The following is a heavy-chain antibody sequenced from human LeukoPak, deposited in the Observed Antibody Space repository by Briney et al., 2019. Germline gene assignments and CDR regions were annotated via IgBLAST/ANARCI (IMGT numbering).Heavy chain of an antibody. Sequence: APVKVSCKASGYTFTSYYMHWVRQAPGQGLEWMGIINPSGGSTSYAQKFQGRVTMTRDMSTSTVYMELSSLRSEDTAVYYCARLDHYYDSSGYREGAFDIWGQGTMVTVSS. V-gene: IGHV1-46*01. CDR1: GYTFTSYY. D-gene: IGHD3-22*01. J-gene: IGHJ3*02. CDR2: INPSGGST. CDR3: ARLDHYYDSSGYREGAFDI.